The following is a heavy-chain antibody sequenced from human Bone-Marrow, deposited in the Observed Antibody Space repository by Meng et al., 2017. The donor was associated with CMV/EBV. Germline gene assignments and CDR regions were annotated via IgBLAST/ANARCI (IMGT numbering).Heavy chain of an antibody. Sequence: GESLKISCAASGFTFSSYAMHWVRQAPGKGLEWVSSISSSSYIYYADSVKGRFTISRDNTKNSLYLQMNSLRAEDTAVYYCARGLLDWLPNDYWGQGTLVTVSS. D-gene: IGHD5-18*01. V-gene: IGHV3-21*01. CDR2: ISSSSYI. CDR3: ARGLLDWLPNDY. CDR1: GFTFSSYA. J-gene: IGHJ4*02.